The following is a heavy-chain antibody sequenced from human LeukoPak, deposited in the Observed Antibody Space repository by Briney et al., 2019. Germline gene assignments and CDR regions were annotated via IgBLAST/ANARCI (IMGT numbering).Heavy chain of an antibody. Sequence: GGSLRLSCAASGFTFSSYWMSWVRQAPGKGLEWVANIKQDGSEKYYVDSVKGRFTISRDNAKHSLYLQMNSLRAEDTAVYYCARDTTEGPWAFDIWGQGTMVTVSS. V-gene: IGHV3-7*01. CDR1: GFTFSSYW. D-gene: IGHD4-17*01. J-gene: IGHJ3*02. CDR3: ARDTTEGPWAFDI. CDR2: IKQDGSEK.